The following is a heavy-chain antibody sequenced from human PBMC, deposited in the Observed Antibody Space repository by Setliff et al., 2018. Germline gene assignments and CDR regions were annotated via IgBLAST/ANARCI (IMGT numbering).Heavy chain of an antibody. Sequence: SETLSLTCTVSGGSMRSISYYWGWVRQPPGKGLEWIGTIYDSGTTYYNPSLKGRVTISVDTSKNQFSLRLSSVTAADTAVYYCAICRYQVPYNYWGQGSLVTVSS. CDR3: AICRYQVPYNY. CDR2: IYDSGTT. CDR1: GGSMRSISYY. D-gene: IGHD2-2*01. V-gene: IGHV4-39*01. J-gene: IGHJ4*02.